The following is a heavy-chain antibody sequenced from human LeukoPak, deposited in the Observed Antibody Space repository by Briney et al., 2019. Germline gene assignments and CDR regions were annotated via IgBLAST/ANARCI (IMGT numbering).Heavy chain of an antibody. Sequence: GGSLRLSCAASGFTFSSYGMHWVRQAPGKGLEWVAVIWYDGSNKYYADSVKGRFTISRDNSKNTLYLQMNSLRAEDTAVYYCAREGEYYCSGGSCYSGIHFDYWGQGTLVTVSS. J-gene: IGHJ4*02. CDR3: AREGEYYCSGGSCYSGIHFDY. CDR2: IWYDGSNK. CDR1: GFTFSSYG. V-gene: IGHV3-33*01. D-gene: IGHD2-15*01.